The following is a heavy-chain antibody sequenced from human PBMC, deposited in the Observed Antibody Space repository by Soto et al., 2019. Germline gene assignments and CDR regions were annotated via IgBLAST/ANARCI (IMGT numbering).Heavy chain of an antibody. D-gene: IGHD3-22*01. CDR3: ARDRVYYYDHSCYYNVDY. Sequence: QVQLVESGGGVVQPGRSLSVSCAASGFTFSNYAMHWVRQAPGKGLEWVAVVSYDGSKQFYADSVEGRFTISRDSSKSMRYLHMDILREEDTAVYYCARDRVYYYDHSCYYNVDYWGKGTLVTLS. CDR1: GFTFSNYA. CDR2: VSYDGSKQ. V-gene: IGHV3-30-3*01. J-gene: IGHJ4*02.